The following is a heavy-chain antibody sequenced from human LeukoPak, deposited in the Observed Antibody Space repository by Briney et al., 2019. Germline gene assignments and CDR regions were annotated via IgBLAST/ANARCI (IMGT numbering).Heavy chain of an antibody. CDR1: GGTFSSYA. CDR3: ARDCPVSRTIFGVVSAGDYYYYMDV. D-gene: IGHD3-3*01. V-gene: IGHV1-69*01. J-gene: IGHJ6*03. Sequence: SVKVSCKASGGTFSSYAISWVRQAPGQGLEWMGGIIPIFGTANYAQKFQGRVTITADESTSTAYMELSSLRSEDTAVYYCARDCPVSRTIFGVVSAGDYYYYMDVWGKGTTVTVSS. CDR2: IIPIFGTA.